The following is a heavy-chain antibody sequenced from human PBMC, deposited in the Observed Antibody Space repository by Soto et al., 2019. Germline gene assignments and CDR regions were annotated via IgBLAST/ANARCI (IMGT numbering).Heavy chain of an antibody. CDR1: GGSISSGDYY. CDR2: IYYSGST. Sequence: SETLSLTCTVSGGSISSGDYYWSWIRQPPGKGLEWIGYIYYSGSTSYNASLKSRTSISADPSNNQFSLKLHSLTAADTAVYFCGTMPIVVEPAPMDVWGPGTSVTVS. J-gene: IGHJ6*02. D-gene: IGHD2-2*01. CDR3: GTMPIVVEPAPMDV. V-gene: IGHV4-30-4*01.